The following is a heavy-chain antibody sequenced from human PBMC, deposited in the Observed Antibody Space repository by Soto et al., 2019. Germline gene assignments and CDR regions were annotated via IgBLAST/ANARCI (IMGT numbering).Heavy chain of an antibody. D-gene: IGHD1-7*01. J-gene: IGHJ4*02. V-gene: IGHV3-23*04. CDR2: ISGSGGST. CDR3: AKEDYNWNYVSFDY. CDR1: GFTFDDYA. Sequence: EVQLVESGGGLVQPGRSLRLSCAASGFTFDDYAMHWVRQAPGKGLEWVSGISGSGGSTYYADSVKGRFTISRDNSKNTLYLQMNSLRAEDTAVYYCAKEDYNWNYVSFDYWGQGTLVTVSS.